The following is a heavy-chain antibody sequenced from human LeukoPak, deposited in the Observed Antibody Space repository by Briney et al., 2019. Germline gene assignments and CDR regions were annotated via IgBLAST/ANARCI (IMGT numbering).Heavy chain of an antibody. J-gene: IGHJ5*02. Sequence: SETLSLTCAVYGGSFSGYYWSWIRQPPGKGLEWIGEINHSGSTNYNPSLKSRVTISVDTSKNQFSLKLSFVTAADTAVYYCARLRFDPWGQGTLVTVSS. CDR1: GGSFSGYY. CDR2: INHSGST. CDR3: ARLRFDP. V-gene: IGHV4-34*01.